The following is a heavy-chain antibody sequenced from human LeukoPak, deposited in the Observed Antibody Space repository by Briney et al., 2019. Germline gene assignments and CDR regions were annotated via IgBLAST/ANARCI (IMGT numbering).Heavy chain of an antibody. J-gene: IGHJ4*02. V-gene: IGHV1-2*02. D-gene: IGHD2-15*01. CDR1: GYTFTGYY. CDR2: INPNSGGT. CDR3: ATERCSGGSCYASDY. Sequence: GASVKVSCKASGYTFTGYYMHWVRQAPGQGLEWMGWINPNSGGTNYAQKFQGRVTMTRDTSISTAYMELSRLRSDDTAVYYCATERCSGGSCYASDYWGQGTLVTVSS.